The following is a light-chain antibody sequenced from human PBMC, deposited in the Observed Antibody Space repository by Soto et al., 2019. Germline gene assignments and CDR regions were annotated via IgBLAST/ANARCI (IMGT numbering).Light chain of an antibody. CDR1: SSDVGAYNY. CDR2: DVT. Sequence: QSALTQPASVSGSPGQSITISCTGTSSDVGAYNYVSWYQQYPGRAPKLMIYDVTNRPSGVSNRFSGSKSGNTASLTISGLQAEDEADYYCSSYTASSTRVFGTGTKLPS. J-gene: IGLJ1*01. V-gene: IGLV2-14*03. CDR3: SSYTASSTRV.